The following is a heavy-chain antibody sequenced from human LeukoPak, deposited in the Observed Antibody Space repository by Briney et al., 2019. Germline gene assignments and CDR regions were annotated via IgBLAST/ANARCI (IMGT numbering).Heavy chain of an antibody. CDR1: GFTFRSYA. Sequence: GGSLRLSCAASGFTFRSYAMTWVRQAPGKGLEWVSFISGSGGSTYYADSVKGRFTISKDKSRNTLFLQMNSLRAEDTAVYYCATVPRSGYYYFDYWDQGTLVTVSS. CDR2: ISGSGGST. V-gene: IGHV3-23*01. J-gene: IGHJ4*02. D-gene: IGHD5-12*01. CDR3: ATVPRSGYYYFDY.